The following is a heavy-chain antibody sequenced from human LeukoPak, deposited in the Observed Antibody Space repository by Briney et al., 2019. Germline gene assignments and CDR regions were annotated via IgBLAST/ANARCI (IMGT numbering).Heavy chain of an antibody. CDR3: ARSDTNRGFDY. CDR2: IYYSGST. V-gene: IGHV4-59*08. D-gene: IGHD1-14*01. CDR1: GGSISSYY. Sequence: PSETLSLTCTISGGSISSYYWSWIRQPPGKGLEWIGYIYYSGSTKYNPSLKSRVTISVDTSKNQFSLKLSSVTAADTAVYYCARSDTNRGFDYWGQGTLVTVSS. J-gene: IGHJ4*02.